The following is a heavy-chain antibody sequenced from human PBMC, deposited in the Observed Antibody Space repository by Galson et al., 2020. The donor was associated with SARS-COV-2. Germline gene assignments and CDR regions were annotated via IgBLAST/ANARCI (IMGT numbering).Heavy chain of an antibody. D-gene: IGHD3-3*01. CDR1: GLSLPPSAAG. Sequence: ESGPTLLKPPQTLTLHCTFSGLSLPPSAAGLDWIRQPTGNALEWLALIHWTADKRYSPTLKSRLTITKDTSKNQVVLTMTNMDPVDTATYFCAHSAPASLTIFGVVIVKDYFDYWGQGTLVTGSS. V-gene: IGHV2-5*01. J-gene: IGHJ4*02. CDR2: IHWTADK. CDR3: AHSAPASLTIFGVVIVKDYFDY.